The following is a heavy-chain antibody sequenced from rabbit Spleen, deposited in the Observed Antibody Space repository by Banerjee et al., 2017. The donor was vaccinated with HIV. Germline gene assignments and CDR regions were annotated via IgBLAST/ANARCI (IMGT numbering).Heavy chain of an antibody. V-gene: IGHV1S47*01. CDR1: GFDFGNNA. Sequence: QEQLVESGGGLVQPEGSLTLTCKASGFDFGNNAMCWVRQAPGKGPEWIACIVNGDGNTYYASWVNGRFTISRSASLATVTLQVTSLTAAYTATYFCARDGYDYGDLYFTLWVPGTLVTVS. J-gene: IGHJ4*01. CDR2: IVNGDGNT. CDR3: ARDGYDYGDLYFTL. D-gene: IGHD2-1*01.